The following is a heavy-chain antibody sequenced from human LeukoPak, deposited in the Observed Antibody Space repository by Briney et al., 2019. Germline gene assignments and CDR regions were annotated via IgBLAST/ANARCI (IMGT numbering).Heavy chain of an antibody. CDR3: ARESCSRISCYARGYNRDV. D-gene: IGHD2-2*01. Sequence: ASVTVSCKASGYTFTSHYMHWVRQAPGQGLEWRGIINPNSGSTSYAQKFQGRVTMTRDTSTSTVYMELSSLRSEDTAVYYCARESCSRISCYARGYNRDVWGKGTTVTVSS. CDR1: GYTFTSHY. J-gene: IGHJ6*03. CDR2: INPNSGST. V-gene: IGHV1-46*01.